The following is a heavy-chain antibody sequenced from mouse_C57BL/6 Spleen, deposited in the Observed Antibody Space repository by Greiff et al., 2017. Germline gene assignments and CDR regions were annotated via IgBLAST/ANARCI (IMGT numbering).Heavy chain of an antibody. J-gene: IGHJ4*01. CDR2: IHPNSGST. D-gene: IGHD2-2*01. CDR1: GYTFTSYW. V-gene: IGHV1-64*01. Sequence: QVQLQQPGAELVKPGASVKLSCKASGYTFTSYWMHWVKQRPGHGLEWIGMIHPNSGSTNYNERFKSKATLTVDKSSSTAYMQLSSLTSEDSAVYYCARRGVTTTPTAYAMDYWSQGTSVTVSS. CDR3: ARRGVTTTPTAYAMDY.